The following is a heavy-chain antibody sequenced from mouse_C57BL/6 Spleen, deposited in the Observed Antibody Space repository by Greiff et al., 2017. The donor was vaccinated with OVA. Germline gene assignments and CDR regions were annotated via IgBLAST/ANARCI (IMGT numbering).Heavy chain of an antibody. CDR1: GFTFSDYY. V-gene: IGHV5-16*01. J-gene: IGHJ1*03. CDR2: INYDGSST. CDR3: AREAIYYDYDGYFDV. D-gene: IGHD2-4*01. Sequence: EVMLVESEGGLVQPGSSMKLSCTASGFTFSDYYMAWVRQVPEKGLEWVANINYDGSSTYYLDSLKSRFIISRDNAKNILYLQMSSLKSEDTATYYCAREAIYYDYDGYFDVWGTGTTVTVSS.